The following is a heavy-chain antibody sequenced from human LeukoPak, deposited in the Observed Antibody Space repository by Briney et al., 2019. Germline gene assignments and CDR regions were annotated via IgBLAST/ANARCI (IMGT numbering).Heavy chain of an antibody. CDR2: ISAYNVNA. CDR3: ARDLGNYYDSSGYPYYFDY. D-gene: IGHD3-22*01. J-gene: IGHJ4*02. Sequence: ASVKVSCKASGYTFTSYGISWVRQAPGQGLEWMGWISAYNVNANFAQKFQGRVAMTTDTSTNTAYMELRSLRSDDTAVYYCARDLGNYYDSSGYPYYFDYWGQGTLVTVSS. V-gene: IGHV1-18*01. CDR1: GYTFTSYG.